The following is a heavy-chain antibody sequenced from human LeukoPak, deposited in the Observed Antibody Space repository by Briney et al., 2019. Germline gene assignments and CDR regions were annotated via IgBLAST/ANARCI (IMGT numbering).Heavy chain of an antibody. Sequence: KTSETLSLTCAVYGGSLSGYYWSWIRQPPGKGLEWIGEINHSGSTNYNPSLKSRVTISVDTSKNQFSLKLSSVTAADTAVYYCARGPTLLWFGELRIKPYYFDYWGQGTLVTVSS. V-gene: IGHV4-34*01. CDR3: ARGPTLLWFGELRIKPYYFDY. CDR1: GGSLSGYY. J-gene: IGHJ4*02. D-gene: IGHD3-10*01. CDR2: INHSGST.